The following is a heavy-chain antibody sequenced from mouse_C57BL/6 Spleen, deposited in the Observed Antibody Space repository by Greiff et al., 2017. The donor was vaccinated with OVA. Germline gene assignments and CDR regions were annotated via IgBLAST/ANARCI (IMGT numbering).Heavy chain of an antibody. V-gene: IGHV6-6*01. CDR2: IRNKANNHAT. J-gene: IGHJ4*01. D-gene: IGHD1-1*01. Sequence: EVQGVESGGGLVQPGGSMKLSCAASGFTFSDAWMDWVRQSPEKGLEWVAEIRNKANNHATYYAESVKGRFTISRDDSKSSVYLQMNSLRAEDTGIYYCTRGYYYGSSFYYSMDYWGQGTSVTVSS. CDR1: GFTFSDAW. CDR3: TRGYYYGSSFYYSMDY.